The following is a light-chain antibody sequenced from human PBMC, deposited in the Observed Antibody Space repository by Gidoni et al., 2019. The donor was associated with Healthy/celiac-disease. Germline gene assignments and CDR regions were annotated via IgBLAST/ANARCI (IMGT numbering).Light chain of an antibody. CDR1: QRVRSC. Sequence: VLTQSPATLSLSPGERATLSCRASQRVRSCLAWYQQKPGQAPRLLIYDASNRATGIPARFSGSGSGTDFTLTISSLEPEDFAFYYCQQRSNWPVTFGQGTKLEIK. V-gene: IGKV3-11*01. J-gene: IGKJ2*01. CDR2: DAS. CDR3: QQRSNWPVT.